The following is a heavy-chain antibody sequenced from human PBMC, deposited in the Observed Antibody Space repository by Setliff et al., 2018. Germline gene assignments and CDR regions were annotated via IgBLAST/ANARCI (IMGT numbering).Heavy chain of an antibody. V-gene: IGHV3-23*01. CDR1: GFNFNSYW. CDR2: ISGSGDNT. D-gene: IGHD2-15*01. CDR3: ARDRSFCRGASCYTLAY. J-gene: IGHJ4*02. Sequence: PGGSLRLSCAGSGFNFNSYWMNWVRQVPGKGLVWVSAISGSGDNTYYADSVKGRFTISRDNSKNTLYLQMNSLRAEDTAVYYCARDRSFCRGASCYTLAYWGQGSLVTVSS.